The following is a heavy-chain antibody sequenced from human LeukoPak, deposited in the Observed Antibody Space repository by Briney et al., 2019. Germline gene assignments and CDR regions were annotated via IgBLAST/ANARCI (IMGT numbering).Heavy chain of an antibody. Sequence: ASVKVSCKASGYTFTSYDINWVRQATGQGLEWMGWINPNSGGTNYAQKFQGRVTMTRDTSISTAYMELSRLRSDDTAVYYCAREGGLELRHWFDPWGQGTLVTVSS. CDR2: INPNSGGT. J-gene: IGHJ5*02. D-gene: IGHD1-7*01. CDR1: GYTFTSYD. CDR3: AREGGLELRHWFDP. V-gene: IGHV1-2*02.